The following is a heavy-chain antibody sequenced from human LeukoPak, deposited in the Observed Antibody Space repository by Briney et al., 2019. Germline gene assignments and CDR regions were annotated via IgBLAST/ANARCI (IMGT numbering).Heavy chain of an antibody. D-gene: IGHD6-19*01. J-gene: IGHJ4*02. V-gene: IGHV4-59*01. CDR3: ARVIRGSGWYDRLYYFDY. CDR1: GVSISNYY. CDR2: IYYSGST. Sequence: TSETLSLTCTVSGVSISNYYWSWIRQPPGKGLEWIGYIYYSGSTNYNPSLKSRVTISVDTSKNQFSLKLSSVTAADTAVYYCARVIRGSGWYDRLYYFDYWGQGTLVTVSS.